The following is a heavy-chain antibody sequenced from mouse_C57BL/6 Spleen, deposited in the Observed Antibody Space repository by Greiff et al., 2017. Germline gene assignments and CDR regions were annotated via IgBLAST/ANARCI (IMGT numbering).Heavy chain of an antibody. CDR2: IDPETGGT. CDR1: GYTFTDYE. D-gene: IGHD1-1*01. Sequence: VQLQQSGAELVRPGASVTLSCKASGYTFTDYEMHWVKQTPVHGLEWIGAIDPETGGTAYNQKFKGKAILTADKSSSTAYMELRSLTSEDSAVYYCTRATTVVKGYAMDYWGQGTSVTVSS. J-gene: IGHJ4*01. CDR3: TRATTVVKGYAMDY. V-gene: IGHV1-15*01.